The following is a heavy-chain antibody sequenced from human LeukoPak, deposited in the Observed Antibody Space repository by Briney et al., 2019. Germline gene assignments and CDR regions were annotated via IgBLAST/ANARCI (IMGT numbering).Heavy chain of an antibody. CDR3: ARGGYCSSTSCYLYYYDSSGYSHFDY. Sequence: QPGGSLRLSCAASGFTFDDYAMHWVRQAPGKGLEWVSGISWNSGSIGYADSVKGRFTISRDNAKNSLYLQMNSLRAEDTALYYCARGGYCSSTSCYLYYYDSSGYSHFDYWGQGTLVTVSS. D-gene: IGHD2-2*01. CDR1: GFTFDDYA. V-gene: IGHV3-9*01. J-gene: IGHJ4*02. CDR2: ISWNSGSI.